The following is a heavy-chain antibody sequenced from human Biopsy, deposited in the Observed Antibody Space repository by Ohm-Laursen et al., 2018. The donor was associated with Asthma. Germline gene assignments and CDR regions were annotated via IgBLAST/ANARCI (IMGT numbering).Heavy chain of an antibody. CDR1: GGTFNTYV. D-gene: IGHD2-2*01. CDR3: ARKAGSCISRTCYSLDF. V-gene: IGHV1-69*01. CDR2: INSVFGTT. J-gene: IGHJ4*02. Sequence: PSVKASCKSLGGTFNTYVIGWVRQAPGQGIEWMGGINSVFGTTTYPQKFQDRVTITADDSTSTVYMELSSLRSEDTAVYYCARKAGSCISRTCYSLDFWGQGTLVTVSS.